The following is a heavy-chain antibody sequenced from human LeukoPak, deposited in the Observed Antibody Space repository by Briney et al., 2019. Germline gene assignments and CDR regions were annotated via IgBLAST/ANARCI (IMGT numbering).Heavy chain of an antibody. CDR2: ITGTGGR. CDR1: GFTLTNHG. V-gene: IGHV3-23*01. J-gene: IGHJ4*02. CDR3: AKDYCRDGNCPFPFLDS. Sequence: GGSLGLSCAVSGFTLTNHGVSWVRQAPGKGLEWVSIITGTGGRYYGDSVKGRFILSRDNSKNTVYMQMSSLRAEDTATYYCAKDYCRDGNCPFPFLDSWGQGTLVTVSS. D-gene: IGHD2-15*01.